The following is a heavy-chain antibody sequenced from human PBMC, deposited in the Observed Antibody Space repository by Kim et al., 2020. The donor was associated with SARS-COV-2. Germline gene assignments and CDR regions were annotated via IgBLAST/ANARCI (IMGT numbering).Heavy chain of an antibody. V-gene: IGHV4-59*01. J-gene: IGHJ4*02. Sequence: SETLSLTCSVSGGSISSNYWSWMRQPPGKGLEWVGYIYYSGNTYYNPSLKSRVTISIDTSKTQFPLKLTAGTAADTAMYYCARSRDYGGRFDSWGQGTLVTVSS. CDR3: ARSRDYGGRFDS. D-gene: IGHD4-17*01. CDR1: GGSISSNY. CDR2: IYYSGNT.